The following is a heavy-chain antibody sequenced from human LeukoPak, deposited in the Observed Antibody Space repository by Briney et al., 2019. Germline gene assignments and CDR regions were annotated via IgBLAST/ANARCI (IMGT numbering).Heavy chain of an antibody. V-gene: IGHV1-2*06. J-gene: IGHJ4*02. CDR1: GYTFTGYY. CDR3: ARGYSSSRGSFDY. CDR2: INPNSCGT. D-gene: IGHD6-6*01. Sequence: ASVKVSCKASGYTFTGYYMHWVRQAPGQGLEWMGRINPNSCGTNYAQKFQGRVTMTRDTSISTAYLELSRLRSDDTAVYYCARGYSSSRGSFDYWGQGTLVTVSS.